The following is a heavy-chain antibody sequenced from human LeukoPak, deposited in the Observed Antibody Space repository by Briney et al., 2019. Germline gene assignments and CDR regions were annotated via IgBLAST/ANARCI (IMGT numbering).Heavy chain of an antibody. V-gene: IGHV3-66*02. D-gene: IGHD6-19*01. CDR3: ARVAVEGREFFQR. CDR2: IYTAGNT. J-gene: IGHJ1*01. Sequence: GGSLRLSCTASAFTVSSNCMSWVRQAPGKGLEWVSLIYTAGNTYYADSVKGRFTISRDISKNTLYLQMSSLRTDDTAMYYCARVAVEGREFFQRWGQGTLDTVSS. CDR1: AFTVSSNC.